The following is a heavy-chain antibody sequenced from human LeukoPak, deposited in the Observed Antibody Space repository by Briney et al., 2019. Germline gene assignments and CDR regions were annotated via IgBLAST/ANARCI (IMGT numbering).Heavy chain of an antibody. D-gene: IGHD3-10*01. CDR3: ARLPYYYGYRYYFDY. CDR1: GYSFTSYW. J-gene: IGHJ4*02. V-gene: IGHV5-51*01. CDR2: IYPGDSDT. Sequence: GESLKISCKGSGYSFTSYWIGWVRQMPGKGLEWMGIIYPGDSDTRYSPSFQGQVTTSADKSISTAYLQWSSLKASDTAMYYCARLPYYYGYRYYFDYWGQGTLVTVSS.